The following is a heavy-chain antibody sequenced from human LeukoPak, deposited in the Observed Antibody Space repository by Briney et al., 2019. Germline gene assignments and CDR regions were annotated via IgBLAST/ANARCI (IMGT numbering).Heavy chain of an antibody. CDR1: GFTFSNAW. D-gene: IGHD2-2*01. V-gene: IGHV3-74*01. J-gene: IGHJ3*01. Sequence: GGSLRLSCAASGFTFSNAWMSWVRQAPGKGLVWVSRINSDGSSTYYADSVKGRFTISRDNAKNTLNLQMNSLRAEDTAVYYCARSQCTSTSCFSIAFDLWGQGTMVTVSS. CDR3: ARSQCTSTSCFSIAFDL. CDR2: INSDGSST.